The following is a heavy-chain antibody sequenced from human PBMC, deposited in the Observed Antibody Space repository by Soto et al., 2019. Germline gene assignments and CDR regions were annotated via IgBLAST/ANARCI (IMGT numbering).Heavy chain of an antibody. J-gene: IGHJ4*02. Sequence: PSETLSLTCTVSGGSISSSSYYWGWIRQPPGKGLEWIGSIYYSGSTYYNPSLKSRVTISVDTSKNQFSLKLSSVTAADTAVYYCASGERGSGSYRPFDYWGQGTLVTVSS. D-gene: IGHD3-10*01. CDR2: IYYSGST. CDR3: ASGERGSGSYRPFDY. CDR1: GGSISSSSYY. V-gene: IGHV4-39*01.